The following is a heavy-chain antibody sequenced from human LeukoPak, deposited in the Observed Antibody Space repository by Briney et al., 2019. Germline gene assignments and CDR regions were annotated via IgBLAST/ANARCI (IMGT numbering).Heavy chain of an antibody. J-gene: IGHJ3*02. Sequence: GESLKISCKGSGYSFTSYWIGWVRQMPGKGLEWMGIIYPGDSDTRYSPSFQGQVTISADKSISTAYLQWSSLKASDTAMYYCARPNYYDSSGHSGDIAFDIWGQGTMVTVSS. CDR1: GYSFTSYW. D-gene: IGHD3-22*01. CDR2: IYPGDSDT. CDR3: ARPNYYDSSGHSGDIAFDI. V-gene: IGHV5-51*01.